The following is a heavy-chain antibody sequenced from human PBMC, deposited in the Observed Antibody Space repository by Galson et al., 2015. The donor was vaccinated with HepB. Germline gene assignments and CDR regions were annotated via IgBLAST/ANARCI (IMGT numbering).Heavy chain of an antibody. D-gene: IGHD3-3*01. J-gene: IGHJ5*02. CDR1: GFTFSSYW. Sequence: SLRLSCAASGFTFSSYWMHWVRQAPGKGLVWVSRINSDGSSTSYADYVKGRVTISRDNAKNTLYLQMNSLRAEDTAVYYCARADFWSGYRFDPWGQGTLVTVSS. CDR2: INSDGSST. CDR3: ARADFWSGYRFDP. V-gene: IGHV3-74*01.